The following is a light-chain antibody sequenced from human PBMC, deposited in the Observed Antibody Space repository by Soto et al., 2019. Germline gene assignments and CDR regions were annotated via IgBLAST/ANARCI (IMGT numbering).Light chain of an antibody. V-gene: IGKV3-20*01. CDR2: GAS. Sequence: DIVLTQSPGTLSLSPGERATLSCRASQTVSSNYLSWYQQKPGQTPRLLIYGASSRAAGIPDRFSGSGSGTDFTLTISRLKPEDFAVYYCQQYGSSPFTFGGGTKVEIK. J-gene: IGKJ4*01. CDR1: QTVSSNY. CDR3: QQYGSSPFT.